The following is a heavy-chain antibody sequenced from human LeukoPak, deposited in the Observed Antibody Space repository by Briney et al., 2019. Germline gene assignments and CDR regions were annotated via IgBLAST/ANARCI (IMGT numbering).Heavy chain of an antibody. D-gene: IGHD6-19*01. CDR2: ISSSSSYI. V-gene: IGHV3-21*01. Sequence: GGSLRLSCAASGFTFSSYSMNWVRQAPGKGLEWVSSISSSSSYIYYADSVKGRFTISRDNAKNSLYLQMNSLRAEDTAVYYCARDFAGYSSGWYYFDCWGQGTLVTVSS. CDR1: GFTFSSYS. CDR3: ARDFAGYSSGWYYFDC. J-gene: IGHJ4*02.